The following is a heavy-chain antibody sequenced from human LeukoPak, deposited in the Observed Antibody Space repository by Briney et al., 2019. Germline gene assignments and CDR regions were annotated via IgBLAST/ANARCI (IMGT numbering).Heavy chain of an antibody. D-gene: IGHD6-13*01. CDR1: GGSISSGGYY. J-gene: IGHJ5*02. CDR3: ARAEQQLGNWFDP. V-gene: IGHV4-31*03. Sequence: SETLSLTCTVSGGSISSGGYYRSWIRQHPGKGLEWIGYIYYSGSTYYNPSLKSRVTISVDTSKNQFSLKLSSVTAADTAVYYCARAEQQLGNWFDPWGQGTLVTVSS. CDR2: IYYSGST.